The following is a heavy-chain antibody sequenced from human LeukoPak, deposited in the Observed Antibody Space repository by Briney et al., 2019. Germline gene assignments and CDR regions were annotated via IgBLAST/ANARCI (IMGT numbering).Heavy chain of an antibody. V-gene: IGHV3-23*01. CDR2: ISGSGGST. D-gene: IGHD4-17*01. J-gene: IGHJ4*02. CDR3: AKDLGYGDYLDFDY. CDR1: GFNFSSYA. Sequence: GGSLRLSCAASGFNFSSYAMSWVRQAPGKGLEWVSAISGSGGSTYYADSVKGRFTISRDNSKNTLYPQMSSLRAEDTAVYYCAKDLGYGDYLDFDYWGQGTLVTVSS.